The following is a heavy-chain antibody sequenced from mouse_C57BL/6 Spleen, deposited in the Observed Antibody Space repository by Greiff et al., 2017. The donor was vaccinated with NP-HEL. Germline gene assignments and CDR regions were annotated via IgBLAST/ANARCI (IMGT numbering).Heavy chain of an antibody. Sequence: VQLKESGGGLVQPGGSMKLSCAASGFTFSDAWMDWVRQSPEKGLEWVAEIRNKANNHATYYAESVKGRFTISRDDSKSSVYLQMSSLRAEDTGIYYCTGELLWLRRGWYFDVWGTGTTVTVSS. CDR3: TGELLWLRRGWYFDV. CDR2: IRNKANNHAT. J-gene: IGHJ1*03. V-gene: IGHV6-6*01. CDR1: GFTFSDAW. D-gene: IGHD2-2*01.